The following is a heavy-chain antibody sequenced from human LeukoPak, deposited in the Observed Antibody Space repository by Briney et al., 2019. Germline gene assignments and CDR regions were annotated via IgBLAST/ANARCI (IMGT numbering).Heavy chain of an antibody. CDR3: AKQLGYCSDGSCYFPY. D-gene: IGHD2-15*01. J-gene: IGHJ4*02. V-gene: IGHV3-23*01. CDR1: GFTFSSSA. Sequence: GGSLRLSCATSGFTFSSSAMSWVRQAPGKGLEWVSAISNNGGYTYYADSVQGRFTISRVNSKSTLCLQMNSLRAEDTAVYYCAKQLGYCSDGSCYFPYWGQGTLVTVSS. CDR2: ISNNGGYT.